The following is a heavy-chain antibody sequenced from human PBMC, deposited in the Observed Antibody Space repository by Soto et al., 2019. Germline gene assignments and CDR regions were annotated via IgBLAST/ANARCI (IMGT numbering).Heavy chain of an antibody. Sequence: SETLSLTCTVSGGSISSSTYYWGWLRHHPGKGLEWIGYFFYSGNTNYNPSLKSRVTISVDTSKNQFSLKLVSVTAADTAVYYCARHFVAVVIKGWGYWGQGTLVTVSS. CDR3: ARHFVAVVIKGWGY. D-gene: IGHD3-10*01. J-gene: IGHJ4*02. V-gene: IGHV4-61*05. CDR2: FFYSGNT. CDR1: GGSISSSTYY.